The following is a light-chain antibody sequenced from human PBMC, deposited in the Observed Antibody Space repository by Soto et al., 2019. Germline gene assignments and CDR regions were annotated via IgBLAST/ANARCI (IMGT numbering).Light chain of an antibody. Sequence: EIVLTQSPGILSLSPGERATLSCRASQPVSSSYLAWYQQKPGQAPRLLIYGASTRATGIPDRFSGSGSETDFTLTISRLEPEDFAVYYCQQCGISTWPFGQGTKVDIK. V-gene: IGKV3-20*01. J-gene: IGKJ1*01. CDR2: GAS. CDR1: QPVSSSY. CDR3: QQCGISTWP.